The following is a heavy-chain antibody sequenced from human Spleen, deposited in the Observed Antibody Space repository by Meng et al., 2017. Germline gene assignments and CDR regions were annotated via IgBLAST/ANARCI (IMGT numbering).Heavy chain of an antibody. D-gene: IGHD1-26*01. CDR1: GGTFSSYA. V-gene: IGHV1-69*04. CDR2: IIPFLGIT. J-gene: IGHJ4*02. Sequence: VQGGQAGDEVKNPGSSVKVSCKASGGTFSSYAISWVRQASGQGLEWMGGIIPFLGITNYAQKFQGRVTITADESTSTAYMEVSSLRSEDTAVYYCARGFSGSFRSNFDYWGQGTLVTVSS. CDR3: ARGFSGSFRSNFDY.